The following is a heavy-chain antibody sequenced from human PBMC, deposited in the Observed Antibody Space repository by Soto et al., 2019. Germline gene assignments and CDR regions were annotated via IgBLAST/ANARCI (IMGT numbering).Heavy chain of an antibody. CDR3: ARVPGP. J-gene: IGHJ5*02. CDR1: GGSFSSSYY. V-gene: IGHV4-61*01. CDR2: IYYSGST. Sequence: PSETLSLTCTVSGGSFSSSYYWSWIRQPPGKGLEWIGYIYYSGSTNYNPSLKSRVTISVDRSKNQFSLKLSSVTAADTAVYYCARVPGPWGQGTLVTVSS.